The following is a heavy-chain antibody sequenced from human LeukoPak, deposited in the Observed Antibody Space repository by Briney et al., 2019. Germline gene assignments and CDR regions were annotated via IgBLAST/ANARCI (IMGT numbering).Heavy chain of an antibody. CDR1: GYTFTSYD. J-gene: IGHJ4*02. CDR3: ARVRATAMGDY. CDR2: ISAYNGNT. V-gene: IGHV1-18*01. D-gene: IGHD5-18*01. Sequence: ASVKVSCKASGYTFTSYDINWVRQATGQGLEWMGWISAYNGNTNYAQKLQGRVTMTTDTSTSTAYMELRSLRSDDTAVYYCARVRATAMGDYWGQGTLVTVSS.